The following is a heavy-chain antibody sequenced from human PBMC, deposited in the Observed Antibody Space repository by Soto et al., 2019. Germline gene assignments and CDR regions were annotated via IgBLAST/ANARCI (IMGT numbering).Heavy chain of an antibody. D-gene: IGHD3-10*01. CDR2: LSYSGTT. J-gene: IGHJ4*02. V-gene: IGHV4-59*04. CDR3: VRHRGSTPAY. CDR1: GGCINNYY. Sequence: NPXGTLSLTCTVSGGCINNYYWTWIRQPPGKGLEWVGSLSYSGTTDYNSSLRSRVTVSVDMSKKQISLKLRSVTAADTAVYYCVRHRGSTPAYWGQGTLVTVSS.